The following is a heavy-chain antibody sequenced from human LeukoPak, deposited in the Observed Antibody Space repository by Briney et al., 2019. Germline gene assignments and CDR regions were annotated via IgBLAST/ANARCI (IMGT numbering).Heavy chain of an antibody. V-gene: IGHV4-59*01. D-gene: IGHD3-10*01. CDR2: IYYSGST. Sequence: SETLSLTCTVSGGSISSYYWSWIRQPPGKGLEWIGYIYYSGSTNYNPSLRSRVTISVDTSKNQFSLKLSSVTAADTAVYYCASSIWFGELWHFDPWGQGTLVTVSS. J-gene: IGHJ5*02. CDR3: ASSIWFGELWHFDP. CDR1: GGSISSYY.